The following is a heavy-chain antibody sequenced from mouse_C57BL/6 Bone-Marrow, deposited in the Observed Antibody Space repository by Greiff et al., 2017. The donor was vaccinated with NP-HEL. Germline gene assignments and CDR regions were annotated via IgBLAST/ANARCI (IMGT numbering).Heavy chain of an antibody. Sequence: VQLQQSGAELARPGASVKLSCKASGYTFTSYGISWVKQRTGQGLEWIGEIYPRSGNTYYNEKFKGKATLTADKSSSTAYMELRSLTSEDSAVYFCANSDYEGETWFAYWGQGTLVTVSA. CDR2: IYPRSGNT. V-gene: IGHV1-81*01. CDR3: ANSDYEGETWFAY. D-gene: IGHD2-4*01. CDR1: GYTFTSYG. J-gene: IGHJ3*01.